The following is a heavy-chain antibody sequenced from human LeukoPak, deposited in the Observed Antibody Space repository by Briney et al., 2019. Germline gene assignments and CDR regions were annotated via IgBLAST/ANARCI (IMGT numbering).Heavy chain of an antibody. V-gene: IGHV3-48*04. CDR2: ISSSSSTI. J-gene: IGHJ4*02. D-gene: IGHD3-3*01. CDR1: GFPFSCYS. Sequence: GSLRLSCAASGFPFSCYSMNWVRQASGKGLEGVSFISSSSSTIYYADSVKGRFTISRDNAKNSLYLQMNSLRAEDTAVYYCARGIFWSGHLYFDYWGQGTLVTVSS. CDR3: ARGIFWSGHLYFDY.